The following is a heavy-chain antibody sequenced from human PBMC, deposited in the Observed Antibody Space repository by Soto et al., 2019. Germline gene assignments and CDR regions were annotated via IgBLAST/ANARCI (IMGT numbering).Heavy chain of an antibody. CDR3: ATRIQLWSPLEY. CDR2: ISSSSSTI. CDR1: GFTFSSYS. D-gene: IGHD5-18*01. J-gene: IGHJ4*02. V-gene: IGHV3-48*02. Sequence: GGSLRPSCAASGFTFSSYSMNWVRQAPGKGLEWVSYISSSSSTIYYADSVKGRFTISRDNAKNSLYLQMNSLRDEGTAVYYCATRIQLWSPLEYWGQGTLVTVSS.